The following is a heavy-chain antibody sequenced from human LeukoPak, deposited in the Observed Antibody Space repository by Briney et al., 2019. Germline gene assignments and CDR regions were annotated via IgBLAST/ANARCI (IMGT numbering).Heavy chain of an antibody. CDR3: ARARGVVTTPKYYYYGMDV. J-gene: IGHJ6*02. V-gene: IGHV4-34*01. Sequence: SETLSLTCAVYGGSFSGYYWSWIRQPPGKGLEWIGEINHSGSTNYNPSLKSRVTISVDTSKNQFSLKLSSVTAADTAVYYCARARGVVTTPKYYYYGMDVWGQGTTVTVSS. CDR1: GGSFSGYY. D-gene: IGHD4-4*01. CDR2: INHSGST.